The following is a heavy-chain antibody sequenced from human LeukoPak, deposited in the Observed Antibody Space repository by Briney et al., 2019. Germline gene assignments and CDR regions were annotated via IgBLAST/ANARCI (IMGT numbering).Heavy chain of an antibody. Sequence: PGGSLRLSCAASGFTVSSNYMTWVRQAPGKGVEWISIIYSGGSTYYADSVKGRFTISRDNSKNTLYLHMNSLRAEDTAVYYCARDLSSNWNYWGQGTLVTVSS. J-gene: IGHJ4*02. CDR1: GFTVSSNY. CDR3: ARDLSSNWNY. CDR2: IYSGGST. D-gene: IGHD1-20*01. V-gene: IGHV3-66*01.